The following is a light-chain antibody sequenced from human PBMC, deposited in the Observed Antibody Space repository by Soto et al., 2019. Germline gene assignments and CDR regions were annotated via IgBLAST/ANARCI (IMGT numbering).Light chain of an antibody. V-gene: IGKV3-20*01. CDR2: GAS. J-gene: IGKJ5*01. Sequence: EIVLTQSPGTLSLSPGERATLSCRASQSVSSSYLAWYQQKPGQAPRLLLYGASSSATGIPDGFSGSGSGTDFTLTISRLEPEDFAVYYCQQYGSSPPITFGQGTLLEIK. CDR3: QQYGSSPPIT. CDR1: QSVSSSY.